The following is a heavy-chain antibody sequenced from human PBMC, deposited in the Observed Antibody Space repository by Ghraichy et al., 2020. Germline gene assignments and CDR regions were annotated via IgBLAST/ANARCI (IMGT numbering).Heavy chain of an antibody. CDR3: ASRAAGGTGDW. J-gene: IGHJ4*02. CDR2: INTDGTST. CDR1: GFTFRSYW. Sequence: GESLNISCVASGFTFRSYWMHWVRQAPGKGLVWVSLINTDGTSTTYADSVKGRFTISRDNAKNTLYLQMNSLRAEDTAVYYCASRAAGGTGDWWGQGTLVTVSS. V-gene: IGHV3-74*01. D-gene: IGHD6-13*01.